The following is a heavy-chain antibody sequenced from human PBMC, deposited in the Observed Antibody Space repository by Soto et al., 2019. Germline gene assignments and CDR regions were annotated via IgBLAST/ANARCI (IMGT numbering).Heavy chain of an antibody. V-gene: IGHV1-2*04. J-gene: IGHJ6*02. CDR2: INPNSGGT. CDR1: GYTFTGYY. D-gene: IGHD3-16*01. CDR3: ARSLGYDHPYGMDV. Sequence: QVQLVQSWAEVKKPGASVKVSCKASGYTFTGYYMHWVRQAPGQGLEWMGWINPNSGGTNYAQKFQGWVTMTRDTSISTAYMELSRLRSDDTAVYYCARSLGYDHPYGMDVWGQGTTVTVSS.